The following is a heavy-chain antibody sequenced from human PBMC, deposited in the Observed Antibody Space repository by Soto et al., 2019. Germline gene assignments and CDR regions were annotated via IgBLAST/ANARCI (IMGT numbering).Heavy chain of an antibody. J-gene: IGHJ4*01. Sequence: GVSLRLSCAASGFTFGAYWMSWVREAPGKWLGCSTTINFVASEKRYVDSVKGRFTVSRDNPRISLCLQRDRLRGDYTAVYYCARDSGYGSVASVSPYLNYWGHGTLVTVS. CDR3: ARDSGYGSVASVSPYLNY. D-gene: IGHD3-10*01. V-gene: IGHV3-7*01. CDR1: GFTFGAYW. CDR2: INFVASEK.